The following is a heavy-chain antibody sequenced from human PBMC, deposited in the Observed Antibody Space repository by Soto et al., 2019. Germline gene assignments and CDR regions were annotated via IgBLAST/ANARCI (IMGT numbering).Heavy chain of an antibody. V-gene: IGHV1-46*01. J-gene: IGHJ5*02. Sequence: QVQLVQSGAEVKKPGASVKVSCKASGYTFTSYYMHWVRQAPGQGLEWMGIINPSGGSTSYAQKFKGRVTMTRDTSTSTVYMELSSLRSEDTAVYYCARDGLMHYDILTGYYIGSFRGAWFDPWGQGTLVTVSS. D-gene: IGHD3-9*01. CDR3: ARDGLMHYDILTGYYIGSFRGAWFDP. CDR2: INPSGGST. CDR1: GYTFTSYY.